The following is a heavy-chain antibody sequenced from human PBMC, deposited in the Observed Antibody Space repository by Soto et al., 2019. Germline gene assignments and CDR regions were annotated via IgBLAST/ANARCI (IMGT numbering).Heavy chain of an antibody. D-gene: IGHD3-10*01. CDR2: ISYDGSNK. CDR1: GFTFSSYA. CDR3: ASGAGAYYYGMDV. J-gene: IGHJ6*02. Sequence: QVQLVESGGGVVQPGRSLRLSCAASGFTFSSYAMHWVRQAPGKGLEWVAVISYDGSNKYYADSVKGRFTISRDNSKNTLYLKMNSLRAEDTAVYYCASGAGAYYYGMDVWGQGTTVTVSS. V-gene: IGHV3-30-3*01.